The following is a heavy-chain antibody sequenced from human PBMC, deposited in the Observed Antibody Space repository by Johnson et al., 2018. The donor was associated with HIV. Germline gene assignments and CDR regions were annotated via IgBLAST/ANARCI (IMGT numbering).Heavy chain of an antibody. V-gene: IGHV3-74*01. D-gene: IGHD1-1*01. J-gene: IGHJ3*02. CDR2: ISSDGTDT. Sequence: VQLVESGGGLVQPGGSLILSCAASGFTFSRYWMHWVRQAPGKGLVWVSRISSDGTDTYYADSVKGRFTISRDNSKNTLYLQMNSLKTEDTAVYYCTTDRYAFDIWGQGTLVTVSS. CDR1: GFTFSRYW. CDR3: TTDRYAFDI.